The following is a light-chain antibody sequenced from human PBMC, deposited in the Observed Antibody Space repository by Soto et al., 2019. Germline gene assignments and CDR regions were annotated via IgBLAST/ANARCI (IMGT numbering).Light chain of an antibody. CDR2: GAS. Sequence: EIVMTQSPATLSVSPGERATLSCRASQSVSSNLAWYQQKPGQAPRLLIYGASTRATGIPARFSGSGSGTEFTLTISSLQSEDFAVYYGQQYNNWPSRTFGQGTKV. CDR1: QSVSSN. V-gene: IGKV3-15*01. CDR3: QQYNNWPSRT. J-gene: IGKJ1*01.